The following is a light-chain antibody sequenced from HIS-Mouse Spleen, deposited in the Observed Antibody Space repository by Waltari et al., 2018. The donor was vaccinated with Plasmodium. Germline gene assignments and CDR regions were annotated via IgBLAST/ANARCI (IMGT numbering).Light chain of an antibody. Sequence: EIVMTQSPATLSVSPGERATLSCRARQSVSSNLAWYQQKPGQAPRPLIYGASTRANGIQARFSGSGSGTEFTLTISSLQSEDFAVYYCQQYNNWSFTFGPGTKVDIK. V-gene: IGKV3-15*01. CDR1: QSVSSN. CDR3: QQYNNWSFT. J-gene: IGKJ3*01. CDR2: GAS.